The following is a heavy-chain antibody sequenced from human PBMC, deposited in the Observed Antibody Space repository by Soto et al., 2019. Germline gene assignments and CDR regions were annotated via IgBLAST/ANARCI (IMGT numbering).Heavy chain of an antibody. Sequence: EVQLVESGGGVVRPGGSLRLSCAASGFTFDDYGMSWVRQAPGKGLEWVSGINWNGGRTGYADSVKGRFTISRDNAKNSLYLQMNSLRAEDTALYHCARSPSTYCSSTSCYFPRGLLWDRGYYYYMDVWGKGTTVTVSS. V-gene: IGHV3-20*01. CDR3: ARSPSTYCSSTSCYFPRGLLWDRGYYYYMDV. CDR2: INWNGGRT. D-gene: IGHD2-2*01. CDR1: GFTFDDYG. J-gene: IGHJ6*03.